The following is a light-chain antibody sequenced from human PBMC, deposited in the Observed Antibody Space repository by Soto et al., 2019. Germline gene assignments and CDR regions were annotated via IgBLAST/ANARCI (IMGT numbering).Light chain of an antibody. J-gene: IGLJ2*01. CDR2: EGS. CDR1: SSDVGSYNL. V-gene: IGLV2-23*01. CDR3: CSYAGSRGVV. Sequence: QSALTQPASVSGSPGQSITISCTGTSSDVGSYNLVSWYQQHPGKAPKLMIYEGSKRPSGVSNRFSGSKSGNTASLTISGLQAEHEADYYCCSYAGSRGVVFGGGTKLTVL.